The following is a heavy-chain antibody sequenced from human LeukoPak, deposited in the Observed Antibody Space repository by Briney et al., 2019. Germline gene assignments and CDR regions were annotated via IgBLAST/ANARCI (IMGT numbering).Heavy chain of an antibody. CDR2: IYPGDSDT. V-gene: IGHV5-51*01. J-gene: IGHJ6*02. Sequence: GESLKISCKGPGYSFTSYWIGWVRQMPGKGLEWMGIIYPGDSDTRYSPSFQGQVTISADKSISTAYLQWSSLKASDTAMYYCARLLSLYGSGSYYYYYGMDVWGQGTTVTVSS. CDR1: GYSFTSYW. D-gene: IGHD3-10*01. CDR3: ARLLSLYGSGSYYYYYGMDV.